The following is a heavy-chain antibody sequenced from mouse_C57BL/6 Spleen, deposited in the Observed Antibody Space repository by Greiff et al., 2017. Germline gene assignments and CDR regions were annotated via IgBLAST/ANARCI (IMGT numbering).Heavy chain of an antibody. V-gene: IGHV7-3*01. CDR1: GFTFTDYY. CDR2: IRNKANGYTT. J-gene: IGHJ1*03. Sequence: EVQLVESGGGLVQPGGSLSLSCAASGFTFTDYYMSWVRQPPGKALEWLGFIRNKANGYTTEYSASVKGRFTISRDNSQSILYLQMNALRAEDSATYYCARSTVVARGYFDVWGTGTTVTVAS. D-gene: IGHD1-1*01. CDR3: ARSTVVARGYFDV.